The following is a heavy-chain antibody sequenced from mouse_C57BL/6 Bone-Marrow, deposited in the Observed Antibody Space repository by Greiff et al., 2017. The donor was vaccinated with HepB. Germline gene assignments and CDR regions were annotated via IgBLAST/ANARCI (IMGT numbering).Heavy chain of an antibody. D-gene: IGHD2-3*01. CDR1: GYTFTSYW. V-gene: IGHV1-64*01. CDR2: IHPNSGST. Sequence: QVQLKQPGAELVKPGASVKLSCKASGYTFTSYWMHWVKQRPGQGLEWIGMIHPNSGSTNYNEKFKSKATLTVDKSSSTAYMQLSSLTSEDSAVYYCARRWDGYPYFDYWGQGTTLTVSS. J-gene: IGHJ2*01. CDR3: ARRWDGYPYFDY.